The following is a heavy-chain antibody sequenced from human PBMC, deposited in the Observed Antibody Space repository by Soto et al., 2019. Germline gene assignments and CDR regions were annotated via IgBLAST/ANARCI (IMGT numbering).Heavy chain of an antibody. CDR2: ISAGGTTT. V-gene: IGHV3-64*02. CDR3: ARAEPGKHCDY. J-gene: IGHJ4*02. D-gene: IGHD6-13*01. CDR1: GFTFTRYS. Sequence: GSLRLSCAAAGFTFTRYSIHWVRQAPGKGLEFVSVISAGGTTTHYADSVKDRFTISRDNSKNMVYLQMGSLRTEDMAVYYCARAEPGKHCDYWGQGTLVTVSS.